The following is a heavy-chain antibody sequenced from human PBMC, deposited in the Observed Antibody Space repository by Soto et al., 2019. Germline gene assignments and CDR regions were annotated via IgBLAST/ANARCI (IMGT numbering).Heavy chain of an antibody. V-gene: IGHV3-30-3*01. CDR3: ARVDGDTIFGVAGWYYGMDV. Sequence: GGSLRLSCAASGFTFSSYAMHWVRQAPGKGLEWVAVISYDGSNKYYADSVKGRFTISRDNSKNTLYLQMNSLRAEDTAVYYCARVDGDTIFGVAGWYYGMDVWGQGTTVTVSS. CDR1: GFTFSSYA. D-gene: IGHD3-3*01. J-gene: IGHJ6*02. CDR2: ISYDGSNK.